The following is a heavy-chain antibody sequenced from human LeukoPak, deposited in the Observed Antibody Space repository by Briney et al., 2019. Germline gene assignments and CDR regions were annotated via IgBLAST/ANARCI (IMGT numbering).Heavy chain of an antibody. D-gene: IGHD3-10*01. CDR1: GFTFGSYG. CDR2: ISYDGSNK. J-gene: IGHJ4*02. Sequence: GGSLRLSRAASGFTFGSYGMHWVRQAPDKGLEWVAVISYDGSNKYYADSVKGRFTISRDNSKNTLYLQMNSLRAEDTAVYYCAKDYGSGDNYFDYWGQGTLVTVSS. V-gene: IGHV3-30*18. CDR3: AKDYGSGDNYFDY.